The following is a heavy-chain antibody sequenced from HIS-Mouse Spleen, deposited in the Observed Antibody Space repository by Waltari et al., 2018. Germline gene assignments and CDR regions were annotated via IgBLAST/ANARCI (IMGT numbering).Heavy chain of an antibody. V-gene: IGHV3-7*01. CDR2: IKQDGSEK. CDR3: ARDGDNWNYVGAFDI. Sequence: EVQLVESGGGFVQPGGSLRLSCAASGFTFSSYWMSWVRQAPGKGLEWVANIKQDGSEKYYVDSVKGRFTISRDNAKNSLYLQMNSLRAEDTAVYYCARDGDNWNYVGAFDIWGQGTMVTVSS. J-gene: IGHJ3*02. CDR1: GFTFSSYW. D-gene: IGHD1-7*01.